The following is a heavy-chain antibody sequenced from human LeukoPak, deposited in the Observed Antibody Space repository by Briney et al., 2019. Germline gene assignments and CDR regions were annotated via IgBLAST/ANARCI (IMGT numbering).Heavy chain of an antibody. Sequence: SQTLSLTCTVSGGSISSGGYYWSWIRQHPGKGLEWIGYIYYSGSTYYNPSLKSRVTISVDTSKNQFSLELSSVTAADTAVYYCARAPGILTGYTSHYYYGMDVWGQGTTVTVSS. CDR1: GGSISSGGYY. V-gene: IGHV4-31*03. J-gene: IGHJ6*02. CDR3: ARAPGILTGYTSHYYYGMDV. CDR2: IYYSGST. D-gene: IGHD3-9*01.